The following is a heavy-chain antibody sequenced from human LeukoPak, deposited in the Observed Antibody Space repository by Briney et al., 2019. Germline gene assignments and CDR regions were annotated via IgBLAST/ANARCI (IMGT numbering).Heavy chain of an antibody. D-gene: IGHD3-10*01. J-gene: IGHJ4*02. V-gene: IGHV3-48*01. CDR1: GFTFSSYS. Sequence: GGSLRLSCAASGFTFSSYSMNWVRQAPGKGLEWVPYISSSSSTIYYADSVKGRFTISRDNAKNSLYLQMNSLRAEDTAVYYCARESFTMVRGVIISDFDYWGQGTLVTVSS. CDR2: ISSSSSTI. CDR3: ARESFTMVRGVIISDFDY.